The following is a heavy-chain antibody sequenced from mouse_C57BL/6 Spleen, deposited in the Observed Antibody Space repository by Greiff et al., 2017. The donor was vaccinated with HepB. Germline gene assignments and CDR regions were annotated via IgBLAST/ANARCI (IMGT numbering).Heavy chain of an antibody. CDR2: IDPSDSYT. V-gene: IGHV1-50*01. CDR1: GYTFTSYW. J-gene: IGHJ3*01. CDR3: ARAGPAWFAY. Sequence: QVQLQQPGAELVKPGASVKLSCKASGYTFTSYWMQWVKQRPGQGLEWIGEIDPSDSYTNYNQKFKGKATLTVDTSSSTAYMQLSSLTSGDSAVYYCARAGPAWFAYWGQGTLVTVSA.